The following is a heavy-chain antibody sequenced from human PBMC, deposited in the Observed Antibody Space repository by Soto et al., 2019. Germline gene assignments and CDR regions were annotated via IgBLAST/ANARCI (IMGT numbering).Heavy chain of an antibody. J-gene: IGHJ6*02. Sequence: GGSLRLSCATSGFTFRSYAFHWVRQAPGKGLEWVSGIRGFSPYTFYAESVKGRFTISRDNAKNSLYLQMNSLRAEDTAVYYCARDRGYDAHDYYYNAMDVWGQGTTVTVSS. V-gene: IGHV3-21*01. CDR3: ARDRGYDAHDYYYNAMDV. CDR2: IRGFSPYT. D-gene: IGHD2-15*01. CDR1: GFTFRSYA.